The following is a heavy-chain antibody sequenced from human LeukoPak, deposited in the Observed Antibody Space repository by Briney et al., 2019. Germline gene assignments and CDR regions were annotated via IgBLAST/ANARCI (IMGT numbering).Heavy chain of an antibody. D-gene: IGHD6-19*01. Sequence: PGGSLRLSGAASGFTFSSYTMSWVRKAPGKGLNGVSAISGSGGSKYYADSVKGLFIISSDNSKNTLYLQMNSLRAEDTAVYYGAKHPGSGWPYYFDYWGQGTLVTVSS. CDR2: ISGSGGSK. V-gene: IGHV3-23*01. CDR3: AKHPGSGWPYYFDY. J-gene: IGHJ4*02. CDR1: GFTFSSYT.